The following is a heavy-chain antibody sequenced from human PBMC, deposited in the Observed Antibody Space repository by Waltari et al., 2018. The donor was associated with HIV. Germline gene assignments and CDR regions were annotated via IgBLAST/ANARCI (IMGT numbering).Heavy chain of an antibody. D-gene: IGHD3-10*01. CDR3: ARVKYYGSGSYFPPLWYYFDY. CDR2: IYYSGST. CDR1: GGSIRSYY. J-gene: IGHJ4*02. Sequence: VQLPESGPGLVKPSETLSLTCPASGGSIRSYYWSSHRQPPGKGWGRIGYIYYSGSTNNNPSLKSRVTISVDTSKNQFSLKLSAVTAADTAVYYCARVKYYGSGSYFPPLWYYFDYWGQGTLVTVSS. V-gene: IGHV4-59*01.